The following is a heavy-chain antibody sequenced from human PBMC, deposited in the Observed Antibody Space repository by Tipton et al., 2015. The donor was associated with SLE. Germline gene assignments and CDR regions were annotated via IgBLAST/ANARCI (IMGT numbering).Heavy chain of an antibody. CDR1: GFTFSSHG. V-gene: IGHV3-33*01. CDR3: ARWENGEVYDN. Sequence: SLRLSCAASGFTFSSHGMHWVRQAPGKGLEWVAVIWYDGSNKFYADSVKGRFTISRDNTKNTLYLQMNSLRVEDTAVYYCARWENGEVYDNWGQGTLVTVSS. D-gene: IGHD1-26*01. CDR2: IWYDGSNK. J-gene: IGHJ4*02.